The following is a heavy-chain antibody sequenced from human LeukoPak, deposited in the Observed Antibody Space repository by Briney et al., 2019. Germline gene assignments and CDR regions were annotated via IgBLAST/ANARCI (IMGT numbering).Heavy chain of an antibody. D-gene: IGHD2-21*02. Sequence: AGESLKISCKGSGYTFSNYIIVWVRQMAGKGLEWMGNIYPGDSDTRYSPSFQGQVTISADKSIATAYLQWSSLKASDTAIYYCARRAYCGGDCSKHYSSYYATDVWGQGTTVIVSS. CDR2: IYPGDSDT. V-gene: IGHV5-51*01. J-gene: IGHJ6*02. CDR1: GYTFSNYI. CDR3: ARRAYCGGDCSKHYSSYYATDV.